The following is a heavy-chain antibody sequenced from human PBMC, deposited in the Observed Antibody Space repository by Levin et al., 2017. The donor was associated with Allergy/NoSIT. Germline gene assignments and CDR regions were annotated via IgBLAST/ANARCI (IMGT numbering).Heavy chain of an antibody. Sequence: GGSLRLSCAASGFNFGNFWMSWVRQAPGKGLEWVASIKTDGTAQYYVDSVKGRFTISRDNAKNSLYLQMNSLRDEDTTMYYCARCEDYWGHGTLVTVSS. CDR2: IKTDGTAQ. CDR3: ARCEDY. V-gene: IGHV3-7*01. J-gene: IGHJ4*01. CDR1: GFNFGNFW.